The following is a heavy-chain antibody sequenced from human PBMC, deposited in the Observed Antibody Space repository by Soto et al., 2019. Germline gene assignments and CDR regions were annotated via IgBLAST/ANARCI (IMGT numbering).Heavy chain of an antibody. J-gene: IGHJ5*02. Sequence: SETLSLTCTVSGGSIGSYYWSWIRQPPGKGLEWIGYIYYSGSTNYNPSLKSRVTISVDTSKNQFSLKLSSVTAADTAVYYCARFRYNWFDPWGQGTLVTVSS. CDR1: GGSIGSYY. CDR2: IYYSGST. V-gene: IGHV4-59*08. CDR3: ARFRYNWFDP. D-gene: IGHD3-9*01.